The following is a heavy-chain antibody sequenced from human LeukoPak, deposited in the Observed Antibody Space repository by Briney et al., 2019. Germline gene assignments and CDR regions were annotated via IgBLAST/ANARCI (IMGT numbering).Heavy chain of an antibody. CDR3: ARDSFPGILTGPFDY. D-gene: IGHD3-9*01. V-gene: IGHV3-30-3*01. CDR1: GFTFSSYA. CDR2: ISSDEINK. J-gene: IGHJ4*02. Sequence: PGGSLRLSCAASGFTFSSYAMHWVRQAPGKGLEWVAVISSDEINKYYADSVKGRFTISRDNSKNTLYLQMNSLRAEDTAVYYCARDSFPGILTGPFDYWGQGTLVTVSS.